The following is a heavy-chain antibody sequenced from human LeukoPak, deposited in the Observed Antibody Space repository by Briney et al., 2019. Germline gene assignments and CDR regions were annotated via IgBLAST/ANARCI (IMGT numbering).Heavy chain of an antibody. Sequence: GGSLRLSCVGSGFMFSDYYMSWIRQAPGKGLEWVSAISGSGGSTYYADSVKGRFTISRDNSKNTLYLQMNGLRAEDTAVYYCAKSLGAMPGWGQGTLVTVSS. CDR2: ISGSGGST. J-gene: IGHJ4*02. CDR3: AKSLGAMPG. D-gene: IGHD2-2*01. CDR1: GFMFSDYY. V-gene: IGHV3-23*01.